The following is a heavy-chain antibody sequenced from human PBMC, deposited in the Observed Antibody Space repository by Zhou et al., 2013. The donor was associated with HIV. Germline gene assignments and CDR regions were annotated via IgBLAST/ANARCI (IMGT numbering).Heavy chain of an antibody. Sequence: EVQVVESGGGLVQPGGSLRLSCAASGFTFSSYWMNWVRQAPGKGLVWVSRLSGDGSITNYAASVKGRFTISRDNAKNTLYLQIDSLRAEDTALYYCVRDRGGTLMDVWGKGTTVTVSS. V-gene: IGHV3-74*01. CDR1: GFTFSSYW. CDR2: LSGDGSIT. D-gene: IGHD3-16*01. CDR3: VRDRGGTLMDV. J-gene: IGHJ6*04.